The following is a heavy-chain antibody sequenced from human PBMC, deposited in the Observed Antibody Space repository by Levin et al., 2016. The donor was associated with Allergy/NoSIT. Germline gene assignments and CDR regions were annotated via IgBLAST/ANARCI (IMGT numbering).Heavy chain of an antibody. V-gene: IGHV4-34*01. CDR2: INHSGST. Sequence: PGKGLEWIGEINHSGSTNYNPSLKSRVTISVDTSKNQFSLKLSSVTAADTAVYYCGLFDWLSTEDYWGQGTLVTVSS. J-gene: IGHJ4*02. CDR3: GLFDWLSTEDY. D-gene: IGHD3-9*01.